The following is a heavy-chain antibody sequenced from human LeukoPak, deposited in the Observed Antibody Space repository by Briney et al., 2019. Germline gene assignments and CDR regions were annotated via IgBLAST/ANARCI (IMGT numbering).Heavy chain of an antibody. Sequence: ASVKVSCKASGYIFTSHYMHWVRQAPGQGLEWVGIINPNGDTTNYAQKFQGRVTVTRDTSTSTVYMELSSPRSEDTAVYYCAGEAFCSSTSCYTATQHWGQGTLVTVSS. CDR2: INPNGDTT. J-gene: IGHJ1*01. CDR1: GYIFTSHY. D-gene: IGHD2-2*02. CDR3: AGEAFCSSTSCYTATQH. V-gene: IGHV1-46*01.